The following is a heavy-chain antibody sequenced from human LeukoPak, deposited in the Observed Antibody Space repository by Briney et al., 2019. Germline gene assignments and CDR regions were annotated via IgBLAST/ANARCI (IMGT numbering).Heavy chain of an antibody. Sequence: SETLSLTCAVSGASISNTDWWSWVRQPPGKGLEWIGEIYHSGTTNYNPSLKSRVTISVDTSKNQFSLKLSSVTAAETAVYYCASAITMYAFDIWGQGTMVTVSS. CDR1: GASISNTDW. J-gene: IGHJ3*02. D-gene: IGHD3-10*02. CDR2: IYHSGTT. CDR3: ASAITMYAFDI. V-gene: IGHV4-4*02.